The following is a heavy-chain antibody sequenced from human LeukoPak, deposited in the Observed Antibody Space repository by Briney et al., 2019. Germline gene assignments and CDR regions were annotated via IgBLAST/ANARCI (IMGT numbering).Heavy chain of an antibody. J-gene: IGHJ4*02. CDR2: ISGSGGST. D-gene: IGHD2-15*01. V-gene: IGHV3-23*01. Sequence: GGSLRLSCAASGFTVSSNYMSWVRQAPGKGLEWVSAISGSGGSTYYADSVKGRFTISRDNSKNTLYLQMNSLRAEDTAVYYCAKGSGYCSGGSCYLDYWGQGTLVTVSS. CDR1: GFTVSSNY. CDR3: AKGSGYCSGGSCYLDY.